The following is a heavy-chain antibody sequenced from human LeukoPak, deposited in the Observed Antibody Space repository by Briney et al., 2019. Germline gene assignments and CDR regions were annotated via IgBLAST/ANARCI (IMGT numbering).Heavy chain of an antibody. Sequence: PSETLSLTCTVSGGSINNYYWSWVRQPPGKGLEWIGSIYYSGSTYYNPSLKSRVTISVDTSKNQFSLKLSSVTAADTAVYYCARRRGYNYGYWVWFDPWGQGTLVTVSS. J-gene: IGHJ5*02. D-gene: IGHD5-18*01. CDR3: ARRRGYNYGYWVWFDP. CDR2: IYYSGST. CDR1: GGSINNYY. V-gene: IGHV4-59*05.